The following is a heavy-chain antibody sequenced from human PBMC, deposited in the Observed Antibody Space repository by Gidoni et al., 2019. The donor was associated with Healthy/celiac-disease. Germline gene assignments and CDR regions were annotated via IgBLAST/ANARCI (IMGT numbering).Heavy chain of an antibody. D-gene: IGHD1-26*01. CDR2: IKSKTDGGTT. V-gene: IGHV3-15*01. Sequence: EVQLVPSGGGLVQPVGSISLSCAASVFTFNYAWMSWVRQAPGKGLEWVGRIKSKTDGGTTDYAAPVKGRFTISRDDSKNTLYLQMNRLKAEDTAEYYGTRGQVGATTGHFDYWGQGTLVTVSS. CDR1: VFTFNYAW. CDR3: TRGQVGATTGHFDY. J-gene: IGHJ4*02.